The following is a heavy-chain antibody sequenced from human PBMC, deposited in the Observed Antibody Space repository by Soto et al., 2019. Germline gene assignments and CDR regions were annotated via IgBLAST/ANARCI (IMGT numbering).Heavy chain of an antibody. V-gene: IGHV4-59*01. D-gene: IGHD1-26*01. CDR2: IYYSGST. CDR1: GGSFSGFY. J-gene: IGHJ4*02. Sequence: PSETLSLTCAVYGGSFSGFYWSWLRQPPGKGLEWISYIYYSGSTNYNPSLKSRVTISVDTSRSQFSLKLSSVTAADTAVYYCARGYRGTFHFWGQGTLVTVSS. CDR3: ARGYRGTFHF.